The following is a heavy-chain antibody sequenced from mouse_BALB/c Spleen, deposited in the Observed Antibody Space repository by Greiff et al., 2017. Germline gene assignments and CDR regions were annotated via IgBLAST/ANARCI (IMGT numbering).Heavy chain of an antibody. J-gene: IGHJ3*01. CDR1: GYAFSSYW. CDR2: IYPGDGDT. V-gene: IGHV1-80*01. CDR3: ASELGRGFAY. D-gene: IGHD3-1*01. Sequence: QVQLKQSGAELVRPGSSVKISCKASGYAFSSYWMNWVKQRPGQGLEWIGQIYPGDGDTNYNGKFKGKATLTADKSSSTAYMQLSSLTSEDSAVYFCASELGRGFAYWGQGTLVTVSA.